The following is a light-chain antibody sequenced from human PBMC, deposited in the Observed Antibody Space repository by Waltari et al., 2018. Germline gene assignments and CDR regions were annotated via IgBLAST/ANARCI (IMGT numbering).Light chain of an antibody. CDR2: DVS. J-gene: IGLJ2*01. Sequence: QSALTQPASVSGSPGQSITISCTGTSSDVGGYNYVSWYQQHTGKAPKLMIHDVSKWPVLVSNHVSASKSGNTASLTIAGRQADDEADYYCSSYTSSSTGVFGGGTKLTVL. V-gene: IGLV2-14*01. CDR1: SSDVGGYNY. CDR3: SSYTSSSTGV.